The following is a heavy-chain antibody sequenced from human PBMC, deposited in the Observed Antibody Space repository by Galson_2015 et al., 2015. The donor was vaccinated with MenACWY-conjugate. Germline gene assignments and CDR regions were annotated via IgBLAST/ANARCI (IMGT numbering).Heavy chain of an antibody. J-gene: IGHJ2*01. V-gene: IGHV3-20*03. Sequence: INWNGVTTSYADSVKGRFTISRENARNSLYLQMNSLRAGDTAVYYCARAYYYGSGSYYGWYFDLWGRGTLVTVSS. CDR3: ARAYYYGSGSYYGWYFDL. D-gene: IGHD3-10*01. CDR2: INWNGVTT.